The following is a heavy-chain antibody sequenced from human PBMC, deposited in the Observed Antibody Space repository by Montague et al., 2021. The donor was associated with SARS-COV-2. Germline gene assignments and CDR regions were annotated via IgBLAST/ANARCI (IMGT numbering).Heavy chain of an antibody. CDR2: IDYGGSP. CDR3: ATYWQGGSGGGS. V-gene: IGHV4-61*01. D-gene: IGHD3-10*01. Sequence: SETLSLTCTVSGVSVSNRYTHWSWIRQSPGKGLEWIGHIDYGGSPNYSPSLNSRVTIPLDTSKNQLSLRLNSATAADTAVYYCATYWQGGSGGGSWGQGTLVTVSS. J-gene: IGHJ5*02. CDR1: GVSVSNRYTH.